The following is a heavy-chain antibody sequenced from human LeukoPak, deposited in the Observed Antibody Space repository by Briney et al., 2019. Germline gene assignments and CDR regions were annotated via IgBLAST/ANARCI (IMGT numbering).Heavy chain of an antibody. V-gene: IGHV3-30*04. CDR1: GFTFSSYA. CDR3: ARDQSTVAERGVIDY. CDR2: ISYDGSNK. J-gene: IGHJ4*02. D-gene: IGHD6-19*01. Sequence: PGGSLRLSCAASGFTFSSYAMHWVRQAPGKGLEWVAVISYDGSNKYYADSVKGQFTISRDNSKNTLYLQMNSLRAEDTAVYYCARDQSTVAERGVIDYWGQGTLVTVSS.